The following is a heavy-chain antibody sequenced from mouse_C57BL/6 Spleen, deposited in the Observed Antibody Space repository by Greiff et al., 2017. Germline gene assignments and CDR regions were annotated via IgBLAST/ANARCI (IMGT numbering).Heavy chain of an antibody. CDR3: ARHGGYGYDGGYWYFGV. CDR2: ISSGGSYT. V-gene: IGHV5-6*01. Sequence: EVQRVESGGDLVKPGGSLKLSCAASGFTFSSYGMSWVRQTPDKRLEWVATISSGGSYTFYPDSVKGRFTISRDNAKNTLYLQMSSLKSEDTAMYYCARHGGYGYDGGYWYFGVWGTGTTVTVSS. CDR1: GFTFSSYG. D-gene: IGHD2-2*01. J-gene: IGHJ1*03.